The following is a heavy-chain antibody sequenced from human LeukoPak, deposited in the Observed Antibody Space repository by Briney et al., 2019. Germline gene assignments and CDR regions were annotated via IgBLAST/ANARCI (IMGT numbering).Heavy chain of an antibody. Sequence: ASVKVSCKASGYTFTSYGISWVRQAPGQGLEWMGWIGAYNGNTNYAQKLQGRVTMTTDTSTSTAYMELRSLRSDDTAVYYCASSSYSGYEADYWGQGTLVTVSS. CDR1: GYTFTSYG. J-gene: IGHJ4*02. CDR3: ASSSYSGYEADY. CDR2: IGAYNGNT. V-gene: IGHV1-18*01. D-gene: IGHD5-12*01.